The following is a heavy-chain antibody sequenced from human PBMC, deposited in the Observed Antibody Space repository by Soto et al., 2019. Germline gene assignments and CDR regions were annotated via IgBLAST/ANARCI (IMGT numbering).Heavy chain of an antibody. D-gene: IGHD3-10*02. J-gene: IGHJ3*01. CDR2: IKPDKGNT. CDR3: ARDMLFVGPPADEGFDV. CDR1: GFSFSDNL. Sequence: QVQLVQSGAEVRKPGASVNISCRASGFSFSDNLINWVRQAPGQSLEWMGWIKPDKGNTRYSQTFQGRVPICRHTTAQISNLGGSGLTSEITAVYYCARDMLFVGPPADEGFDVWGQGTMVTVSS. V-gene: IGHV1-3*01.